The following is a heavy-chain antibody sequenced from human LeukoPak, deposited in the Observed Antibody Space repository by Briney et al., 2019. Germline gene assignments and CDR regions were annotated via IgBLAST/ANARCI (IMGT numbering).Heavy chain of an antibody. V-gene: IGHV3-48*01. CDR1: GFTFSAYS. CDR3: ARGPHSIPTYFDY. CDR2: ISSSSTTI. J-gene: IGHJ4*02. Sequence: PGGSLRLSCAASGFTFSAYSMNWVRQAPGKGLEWVSYISSSSTTIYYADSVKGRFTISRDNAKNSLYLQMSSLRAEDTAVYYCARGPHSIPTYFDYWGQGTLVTVSS. D-gene: IGHD4-11*01.